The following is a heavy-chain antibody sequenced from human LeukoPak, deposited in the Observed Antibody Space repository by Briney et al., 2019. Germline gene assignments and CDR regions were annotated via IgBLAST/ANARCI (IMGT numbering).Heavy chain of an antibody. CDR3: ARIPRRWELQVAWFDP. V-gene: IGHV3-30-3*01. J-gene: IGHJ5*02. D-gene: IGHD1-26*01. Sequence: GRSLRLSCAASGFTFSSYAMHWVHQAPGKGLEWVAVISYDGSNKYYADSVKGRFTISRDSSKNTLYLQMNSLRAEDTVVYYCARIPRRWELQVAWFDPWGQGTLVTVSS. CDR1: GFTFSSYA. CDR2: ISYDGSNK.